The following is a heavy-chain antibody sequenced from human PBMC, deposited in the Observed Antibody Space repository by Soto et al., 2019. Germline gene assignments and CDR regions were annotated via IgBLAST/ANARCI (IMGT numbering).Heavy chain of an antibody. J-gene: IGHJ4*02. CDR1: GFSLSTSGVG. V-gene: IGHV2-5*02. CDR3: AHRGVATTTFDY. CDR2: IYWDDDK. Sequence: QITLKESGPPLVKPTQTLTLTCTFSGFSLSTSGVGVGWIRQPPGKALEWLALIYWDDDKRYSPSLKTRLTITKDTSKNQVVLTMTNLDPVDTATYYCAHRGVATTTFDYWGQGALGTVSS. D-gene: IGHD5-12*01.